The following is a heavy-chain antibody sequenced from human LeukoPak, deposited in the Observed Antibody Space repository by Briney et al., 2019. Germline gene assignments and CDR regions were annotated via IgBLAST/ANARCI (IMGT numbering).Heavy chain of an antibody. Sequence: ASVKVSCKASGGTFSSYAISWVRQAPGQGLEWMGWINPNSGGTNYAQKFQGWVTMTRDTSISTAYMELSRLRSYDTAVYYCAREAYYGSGKDYWGQGTLVTVSS. CDR2: INPNSGGT. J-gene: IGHJ4*02. CDR1: GGTFSSYA. D-gene: IGHD3-10*01. CDR3: AREAYYGSGKDY. V-gene: IGHV1-2*04.